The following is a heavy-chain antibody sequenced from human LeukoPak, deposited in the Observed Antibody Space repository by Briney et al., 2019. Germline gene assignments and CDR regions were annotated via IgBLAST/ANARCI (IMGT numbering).Heavy chain of an antibody. V-gene: IGHV4-39*01. CDR3: EGVRGVAVYYYYMDV. J-gene: IGHJ6*03. CDR1: GGSISSSSYY. Sequence: SSETLSLTCTVSGGSISSSSYYWGWIHQPPGKGLEWIGSIYYSGSTYYNPSLKSRVTISVDTSKNQFSLQLSSVTAADTAVYYCEGVRGVAVYYYYMDVWGKGTTVTVSS. CDR2: IYYSGST. D-gene: IGHD3-10*01.